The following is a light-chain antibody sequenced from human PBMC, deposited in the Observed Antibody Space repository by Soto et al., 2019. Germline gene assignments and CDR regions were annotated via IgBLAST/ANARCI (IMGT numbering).Light chain of an antibody. CDR1: QSVSSSY. CDR3: QQFGRT. J-gene: IGKJ1*01. Sequence: EIVLTQSPGTLSLSPGERATLSCRASQSVSSSYLAWYQQRPGQAPRLLIYGTSSRATGIPDRFSGSGSGTDFTLTISRLEPEDCAVYYCQQFGRTFGQGTKVDI. V-gene: IGKV3-20*01. CDR2: GTS.